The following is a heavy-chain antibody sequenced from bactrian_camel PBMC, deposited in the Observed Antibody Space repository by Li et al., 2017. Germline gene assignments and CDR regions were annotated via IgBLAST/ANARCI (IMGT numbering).Heavy chain of an antibody. CDR1: GGRGSSNV. Sequence: HVQLVESGGGSVQAGGSLTLSCTASGGRGSSNVMGWFRQTPGKEREVVAAIYAYGGGTHYADSVKGRFTIAQGRSKDTIYLEMNSLKPEDTAMYFCAADSTPRATMSRWPFGMDYWGKGTQVTVS. CDR2: IYAYGGGT. V-gene: IGHV3S54*01. J-gene: IGHJ7*01. D-gene: IGHD4*01.